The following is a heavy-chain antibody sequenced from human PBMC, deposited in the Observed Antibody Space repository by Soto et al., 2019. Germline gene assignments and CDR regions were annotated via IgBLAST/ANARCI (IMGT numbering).Heavy chain of an antibody. Sequence: ASVKVSCKASGYTFTSYAMHWVLQAPGQRLEWMGWINAGNGNTKYSQKFQGRVTITRDTSASTAYMELSSLRSEDTAVYYCARDRYRSGWRGTDYWGQGTLVTVSS. J-gene: IGHJ4*02. V-gene: IGHV1-3*01. CDR3: ARDRYRSGWRGTDY. CDR2: INAGNGNT. D-gene: IGHD6-19*01. CDR1: GYTFTSYA.